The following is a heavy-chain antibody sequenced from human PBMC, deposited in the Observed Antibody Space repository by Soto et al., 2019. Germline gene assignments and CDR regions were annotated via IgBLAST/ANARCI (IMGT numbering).Heavy chain of an antibody. CDR3: ARAEGYCSSTSCPIFFDF. CDR1: GGTFSSYA. D-gene: IGHD2-2*01. CDR2: IIPIFGTA. V-gene: IGHV1-69*01. Sequence: QVQLVQSGAEVKKPGSSVKVSCKASGGTFSSYAISWVRQAPGQGLEWMGGIIPIFGTANYAQKFQGRVTITADESTSTAYMELSSLRSEDTAVYYCARAEGYCSSTSCPIFFDFWGQGTLVTVSS. J-gene: IGHJ4*02.